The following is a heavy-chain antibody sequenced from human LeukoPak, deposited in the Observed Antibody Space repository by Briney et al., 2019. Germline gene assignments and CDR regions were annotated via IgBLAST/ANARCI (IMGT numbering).Heavy chain of an antibody. CDR1: GGTFSSYA. J-gene: IGHJ4*02. Sequence: SVKVSCKASGGTFSSYAISWVRQAPGQGLEWMGRIIPILGTANYAQKFQGRVTITTDESTSTAYMELSSLRSEDTAVYYCAKVLEWEPDGGYYFDYWGQGTLVTVSS. V-gene: IGHV1-69*11. CDR3: AKVLEWEPDGGYYFDY. D-gene: IGHD1-26*01. CDR2: IIPILGTA.